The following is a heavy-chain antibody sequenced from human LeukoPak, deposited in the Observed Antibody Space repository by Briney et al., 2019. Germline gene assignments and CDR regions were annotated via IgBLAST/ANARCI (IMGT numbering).Heavy chain of an antibody. Sequence: SETLSLTCAVYGGSFSGYYWSWIRQPPGKGLEWIGEINHSGSTNYNPSLKSRVTISVDTSKNQFSLKLSSVTAAETAVYYCARLNWNYYYYFVMDVWGQGTTVTVSS. CDR1: GGSFSGYY. CDR2: INHSGST. J-gene: IGHJ6*02. D-gene: IGHD1-1*01. CDR3: ARLNWNYYYYFVMDV. V-gene: IGHV4-34*01.